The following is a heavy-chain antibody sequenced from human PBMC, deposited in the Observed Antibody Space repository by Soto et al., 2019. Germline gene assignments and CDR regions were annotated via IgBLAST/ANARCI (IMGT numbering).Heavy chain of an antibody. V-gene: IGHV4-30-2*01. D-gene: IGHD3-22*01. CDR3: AGGGYYHNSGMDV. CDR2: IYHSGST. Sequence: QLQLQESGSGLVKPSQTLSLTCAVSGGSISSGGYSWSWIRQPPGKGLEWIGDIYHSGSTYYNPSLKRPVTISVDRSKNQCSLKLSSVTAADTAVYYCAGGGYYHNSGMDVWGQGTTVTVSS. J-gene: IGHJ6*02. CDR1: GGSISSGGYS.